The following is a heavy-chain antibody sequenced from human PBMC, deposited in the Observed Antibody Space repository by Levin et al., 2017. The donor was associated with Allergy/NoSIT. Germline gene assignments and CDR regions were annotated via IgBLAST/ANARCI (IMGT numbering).Heavy chain of an antibody. V-gene: IGHV3-13*04. CDR3: ARGWRGYRGWQWLAATDNWYFDL. Sequence: ASVKVSCAASGFTFSSYDMHWVRQATGKGLEWVSAIGTAGDTYYPGSVKGRFTISRENAKNSLYLQMNSLRAGDTAVYYCARGWRGYRGWQWLAATDNWYFDLWGRGTLVTVSS. CDR1: GFTFSSYD. D-gene: IGHD6-19*01. J-gene: IGHJ2*01. CDR2: IGTAGDT.